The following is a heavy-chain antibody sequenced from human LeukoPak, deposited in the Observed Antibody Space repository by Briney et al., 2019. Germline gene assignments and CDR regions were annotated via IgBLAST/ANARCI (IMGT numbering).Heavy chain of an antibody. J-gene: IGHJ5*02. Sequence: PGGSLRLSCAASGFTVSSNYMSWVRQAPGKGLEWVSVIYSGGSTYYADSVKGRFTISRDNSKNTLYLQMNSLRAEDTAVYYCARGSTSCYECEDIDWFDPWGQGTLVTVSS. CDR1: GFTVSSNY. CDR2: IYSGGST. CDR3: ARGSTSCYECEDIDWFDP. V-gene: IGHV3-53*01. D-gene: IGHD2-2*01.